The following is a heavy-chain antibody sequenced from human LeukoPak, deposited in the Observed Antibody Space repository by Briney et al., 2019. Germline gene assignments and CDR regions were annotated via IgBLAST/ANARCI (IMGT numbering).Heavy chain of an antibody. D-gene: IGHD2-15*01. J-gene: IGHJ3*02. Sequence: GRSLRLCCAASGFTFSSYGMHWDRQAPGKGLEWVAVISYDGSNKYYADSVKGRFTISRDNSKNTLYLQMNSLRAEDTAVYYCAKEGYCSGGSCYEDAFDIWGQGTMVTVSS. CDR1: GFTFSSYG. CDR2: ISYDGSNK. CDR3: AKEGYCSGGSCYEDAFDI. V-gene: IGHV3-30*18.